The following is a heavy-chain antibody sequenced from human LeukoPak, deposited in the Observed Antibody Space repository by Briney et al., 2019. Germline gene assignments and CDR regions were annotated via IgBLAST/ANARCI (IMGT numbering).Heavy chain of an antibody. CDR1: GFTFDDYV. CDR2: ISGSGGST. V-gene: IGHV3-23*01. J-gene: IGHJ4*02. Sequence: PGGSLRLSCAASGFTFDDYVMHWVRQAPGKGLEWVSAISGSGGSTYYADSVKGRFTISRDNSKNTLYLQMNSLRAEDTAVYYCAKAGAVVVVAAKYFDYWGQGTLVTVSS. D-gene: IGHD2-15*01. CDR3: AKAGAVVVVAAKYFDY.